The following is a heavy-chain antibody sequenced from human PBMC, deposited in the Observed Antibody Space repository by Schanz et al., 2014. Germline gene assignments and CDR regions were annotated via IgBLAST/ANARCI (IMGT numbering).Heavy chain of an antibody. D-gene: IGHD3-10*01. CDR1: GFTVNTNY. Sequence: EVQLVESGGGLIQPGGSLRLSCAVSGFTVNTNYMSWVRQAPGKGLEWISSMYINSGSTQYADSVKGRFIISRDSSKNTLFLQMNSLRAEDTAVYYCRLWFGELYYGMDVWGQGTTVTVSS. V-gene: IGHV3-53*01. CDR3: RLWFGELYYGMDV. CDR2: MYINSGST. J-gene: IGHJ6*02.